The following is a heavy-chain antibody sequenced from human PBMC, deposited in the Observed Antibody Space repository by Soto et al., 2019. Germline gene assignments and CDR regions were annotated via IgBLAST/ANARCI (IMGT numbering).Heavy chain of an antibody. D-gene: IGHD6-19*01. CDR1: GYTFTGYY. Sequence: ASVKVSCKASGYTFTGYYVHWVRQAPGQGLEWMGWINPNSGGTNYAQNFQGWVTMTRDTSISTAYMELSRLTSDDTAVYYCARARIVVAGTIVDYWGQGTLVTVSS. J-gene: IGHJ4*02. CDR3: ARARIVVAGTIVDY. V-gene: IGHV1-2*04. CDR2: INPNSGGT.